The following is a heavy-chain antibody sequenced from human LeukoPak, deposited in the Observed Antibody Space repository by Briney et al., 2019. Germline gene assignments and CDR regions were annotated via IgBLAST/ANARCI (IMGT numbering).Heavy chain of an antibody. V-gene: IGHV6-1*01. J-gene: IGHJ6*02. D-gene: IGHD2-2*01. Sequence: SQTLSLTCVMSGDSVSSNSAAWNWIRQSPSRGLEWLGRTDYRSNGYNEYAASVKSRITIKPDTPKNQSSLKLSSVTAADTAVYYCARESGGSTSCYPPDCYYYGMDVWGQGTTVTVSS. CDR2: TDYRSNGYN. CDR1: GDSVSSNSAA. CDR3: ARESGGSTSCYPPDCYYYGMDV.